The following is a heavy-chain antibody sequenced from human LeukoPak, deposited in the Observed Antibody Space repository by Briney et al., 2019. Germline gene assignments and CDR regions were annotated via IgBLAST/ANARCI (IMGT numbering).Heavy chain of an antibody. CDR3: ARVTYLRPYQLDY. CDR2: ISLDSGNT. CDR1: GYTFANHG. D-gene: IGHD2-2*01. Sequence: ASMKVSCKASGYTFANHGINWVRQAPGQGLEWMGWISLDSGNTGYAQRVQGRVTLTTDTSTSTAYMELRSLRSDDTAVYFCARVTYLRPYQLDYWGQGTLVSISS. J-gene: IGHJ4*02. V-gene: IGHV1-18*01.